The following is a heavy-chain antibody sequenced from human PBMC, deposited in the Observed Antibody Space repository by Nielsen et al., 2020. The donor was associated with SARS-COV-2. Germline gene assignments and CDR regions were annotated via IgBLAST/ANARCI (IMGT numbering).Heavy chain of an antibody. CDR1: GFTFSSYS. Sequence: GESLKISCAASGFTFSSYSMNCVRQAPGKGLEWVSYITSSSSTIYYADFVKGRFTISRDNAKNSLYLQMNSLRAEDTAVYYCARDMAVAASESGYWGQGTLVTVSS. CDR3: ARDMAVAASESGY. V-gene: IGHV3-48*01. J-gene: IGHJ4*02. CDR2: ITSSSSTI. D-gene: IGHD6-19*01.